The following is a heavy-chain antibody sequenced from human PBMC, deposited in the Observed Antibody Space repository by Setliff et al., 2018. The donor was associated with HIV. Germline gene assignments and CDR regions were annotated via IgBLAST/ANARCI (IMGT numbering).Heavy chain of an antibody. CDR1: GFTFSSYW. D-gene: IGHD1-26*01. J-gene: IGHJ3*02. V-gene: IGHV3-74*01. Sequence: PGGSLRLSCAASGFTFSSYWMHWVRRAPGKGLVWVSRINGDGSSTTYADSVKGRFTISRDNAKNTLYLQMNSLRAEDTAVYYCARGGSYSHGAFDIWGQGTMVTVSS. CDR3: ARGGSYSHGAFDI. CDR2: INGDGSST.